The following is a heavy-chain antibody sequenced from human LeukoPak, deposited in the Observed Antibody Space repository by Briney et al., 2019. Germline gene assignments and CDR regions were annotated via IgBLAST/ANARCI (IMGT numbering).Heavy chain of an antibody. Sequence: SETLSLTCTVSGGSVSSYYWSWIRQPPGKGLEWIGYIYYSGSTNYNPSLKSRVTISVDTSKNQFSLKLSSVTAADTAVYYCARFRVHDAFDIWGQGTMVTVSP. V-gene: IGHV4-59*08. D-gene: IGHD3-10*01. CDR1: GGSVSSYY. CDR3: ARFRVHDAFDI. J-gene: IGHJ3*02. CDR2: IYYSGST.